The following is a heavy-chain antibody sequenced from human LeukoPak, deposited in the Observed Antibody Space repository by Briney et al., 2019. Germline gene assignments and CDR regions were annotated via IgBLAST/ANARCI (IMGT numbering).Heavy chain of an antibody. CDR3: ARALVGDGASAY. Sequence: PGGSLRLSCAASGFTFSSYSMNWVRQAPGKGLEWVSSISSSSSYIYYADSVKGRFTISRDNAKNSLYLQMNSLRAEDTAVYYCARALVGDGASAYWGQGTLVTVSS. CDR2: ISSSSSYI. CDR1: GFTFSSYS. J-gene: IGHJ4*02. V-gene: IGHV3-21*01. D-gene: IGHD4/OR15-4a*01.